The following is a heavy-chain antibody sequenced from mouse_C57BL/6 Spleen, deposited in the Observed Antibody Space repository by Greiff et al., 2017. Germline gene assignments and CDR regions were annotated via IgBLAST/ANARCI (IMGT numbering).Heavy chain of an antibody. D-gene: IGHD3-2*02. Sequence: VKLQESGAELVKPGASVKISCKASGYAFSSYWMNWVKQRPGKGLEWIGQIYPGDGDTNYNGKFKGKATLTADKSSSTAYMQLSSLTSEDSAVYFCAIRAQVYYAMDYWGQGTSVTVSS. J-gene: IGHJ4*01. CDR1: GYAFSSYW. V-gene: IGHV1-80*01. CDR3: AIRAQVYYAMDY. CDR2: IYPGDGDT.